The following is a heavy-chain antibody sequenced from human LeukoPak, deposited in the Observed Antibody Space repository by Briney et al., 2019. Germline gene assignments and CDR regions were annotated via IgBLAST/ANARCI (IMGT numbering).Heavy chain of an antibody. V-gene: IGHV1-18*01. D-gene: IGHD3-3*01. CDR1: GYKFDTYG. Sequence: ASVKVSCKTSGYKFDTYGITWVRQAPGQGLEWMGWISGYNDNTKYAQNFQDRVSMSTDKSTNSAYMELRSLTSDDTAVYYCTRDAASIFGVISDAREFDFWGQGTLVTVSS. CDR2: ISGYNDNT. CDR3: TRDAASIFGVISDAREFDF. J-gene: IGHJ4*02.